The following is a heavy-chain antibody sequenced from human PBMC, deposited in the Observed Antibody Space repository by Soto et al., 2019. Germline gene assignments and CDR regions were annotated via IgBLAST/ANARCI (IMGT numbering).Heavy chain of an antibody. V-gene: IGHV1-8*01. D-gene: IGHD3-16*01. J-gene: IGHJ4*02. Sequence: ASVKVSCKASGYTFTSYDINWVRQATGQGLEWMGWMNPNSGNTGYAQKFQGRVTMTRNTSISTAYMELSSLRSEDTAVYYCARGGIFASYDYFGGSPNPIDGWGQETLFTVS. CDR3: ARGGIFASYDYFGGSPNPIDG. CDR2: MNPNSGNT. CDR1: GYTFTSYD.